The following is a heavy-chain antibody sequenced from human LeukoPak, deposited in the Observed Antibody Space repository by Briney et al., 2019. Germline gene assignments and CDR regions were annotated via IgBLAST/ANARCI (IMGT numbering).Heavy chain of an antibody. CDR2: IYHDGNS. Sequence: PSETLSLTCTVSGASIVSSNWYSWVRQPPGKRLEWIGEIYHDGNSNYNPSLKSRVTISVDKSKNQFSLKLRSVTAADTAVFYCARHRGYSFDFWGRGTLVTVSS. V-gene: IGHV4-4*02. CDR1: GASIVSSNW. J-gene: IGHJ4*02. CDR3: ARHRGYSFDF.